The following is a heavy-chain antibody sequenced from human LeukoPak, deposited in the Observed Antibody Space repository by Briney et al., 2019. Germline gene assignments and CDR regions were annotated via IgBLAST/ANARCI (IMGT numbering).Heavy chain of an antibody. CDR2: ILESGEA. CDR3: SATGR. Sequence: GGSLRLSCVGSGVPLNNYKVNWVRQAPGKGLDWVADILESGEAHYADSVRGRFTISRDRAKNSLYLLTTSLRVDDTAVYYCSATGRWGQGTLVAVSS. D-gene: IGHD3-10*01. CDR1: GVPLNNYK. J-gene: IGHJ4*02. V-gene: IGHV3-48*04.